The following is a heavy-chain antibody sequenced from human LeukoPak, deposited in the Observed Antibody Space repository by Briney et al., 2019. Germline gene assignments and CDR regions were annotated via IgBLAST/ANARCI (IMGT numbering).Heavy chain of an antibody. CDR2: ISWNSGSI. CDR1: GFTFDDYA. D-gene: IGHD3-10*01. CDR3: ARVGGSGSFDY. V-gene: IGHV3-9*01. Sequence: GGSLRLSCAASGFTFDDYAMHWVRQAPGKGLEWVSGISWNSGSIGYADSVKGRFTISRDNAKNSLYLQMNSLRAEDTAVYYCARVGGSGSFDYWGQGTLVTVSS. J-gene: IGHJ4*02.